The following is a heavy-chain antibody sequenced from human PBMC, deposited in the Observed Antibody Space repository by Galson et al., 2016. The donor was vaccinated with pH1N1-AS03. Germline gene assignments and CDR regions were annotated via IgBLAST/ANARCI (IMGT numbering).Heavy chain of an antibody. CDR2: ISLSSSTI. V-gene: IGHV3-48*02. J-gene: IGHJ4*02. CDR1: GFTFSSYR. CDR3: ARGNGNRTPRFDC. Sequence: SLRLSCAASGFTFSSYRMNWVRQAPGKGLEWVSYISLSSSTIYYADSVKGRFTISRDNAKNSLYLQMNSLRDEDTAVYYCARGNGNRTPRFDCWGQGTLVTVSS. D-gene: IGHD4-23*01.